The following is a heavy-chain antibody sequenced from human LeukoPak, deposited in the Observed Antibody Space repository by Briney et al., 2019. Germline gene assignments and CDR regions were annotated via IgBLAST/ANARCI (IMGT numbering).Heavy chain of an antibody. CDR1: GGSISSYY. V-gene: IGHV4-59*01. J-gene: IGHJ6*02. CDR2: IYYSGST. D-gene: IGHD2-15*01. CDR3: ARGCSGGRTTCYYYYGMDV. Sequence: PSETLSLTRTVSGGSISSYYWSWIRQPPGKGLEWIGYIYYSGSTNYNPSLKSRVTISVDTSKNQFSLKLSSVTAADTAVYYCARGCSGGRTTCYYYYGMDVWGQGTTVTVSS.